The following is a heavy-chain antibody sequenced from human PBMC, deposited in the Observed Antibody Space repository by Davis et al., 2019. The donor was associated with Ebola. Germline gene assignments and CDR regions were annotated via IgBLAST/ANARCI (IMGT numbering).Heavy chain of an antibody. Sequence: SETLSLTCAVYGGSFRGYSWTWIRQPPGKGLEWIGEINHSGSTNYNPSLKSRVTISVDTSKNQFSLKLSSVTAADTAVYYCARVFSRVVVTAISAFDIWGQGTMVTVSS. J-gene: IGHJ3*02. D-gene: IGHD2-21*02. V-gene: IGHV4-34*01. CDR3: ARVFSRVVVTAISAFDI. CDR1: GGSFRGYS. CDR2: INHSGST.